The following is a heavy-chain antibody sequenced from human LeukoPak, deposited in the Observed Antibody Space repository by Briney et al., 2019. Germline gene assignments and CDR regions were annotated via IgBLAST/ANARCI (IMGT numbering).Heavy chain of an antibody. CDR1: GFTVSGNE. Sequence: GGSLRLSCAASGFTVSGNEMSWVRQAPGKGLEWVSFIRGGRTCDTDSRKGRITISRDNSKNTLHLQMNSLRAEDTAVYYCAREYNWNPGGYYYYYMDVWGKGTTVTVSS. V-gene: IGHV3-38-3*01. CDR3: AREYNWNPGGYYYYYMDV. CDR2: IRGGRT. D-gene: IGHD1-20*01. J-gene: IGHJ6*03.